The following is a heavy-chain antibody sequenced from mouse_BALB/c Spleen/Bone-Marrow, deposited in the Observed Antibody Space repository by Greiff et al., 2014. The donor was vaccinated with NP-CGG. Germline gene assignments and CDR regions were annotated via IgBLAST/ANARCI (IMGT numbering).Heavy chain of an antibody. Sequence: VQLQQSGAELAKPGASVKMSCKASGYTFTSYWMHWVKQRPGQGLEWIGYINPSTGYTEYNQKFKDKATLTADKSSSTAYMQLSSLTSEDSAVYYCARDWHFDVWGAGTTVTVSS. CDR1: GYTFTSYW. J-gene: IGHJ1*01. CDR3: ARDWHFDV. V-gene: IGHV1-7*01. CDR2: INPSTGYT.